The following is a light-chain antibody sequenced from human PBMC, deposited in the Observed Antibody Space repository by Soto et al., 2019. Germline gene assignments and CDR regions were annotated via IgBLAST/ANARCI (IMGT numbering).Light chain of an antibody. V-gene: IGLV2-8*01. CDR3: SSYAGSDNFV. J-gene: IGLJ1*01. CDR1: SSDVGANNDY. Sequence: QSVLAQPPSASGSPGQSVTIPCTGTSSDVGANNDYVSWYQQHPGKVPKLMIYEVSKRPPGVPDRFSGSKSGNTASLTVSGLQADDEADYYCSSYAGSDNFVFGTGTKVTVL. CDR2: EVS.